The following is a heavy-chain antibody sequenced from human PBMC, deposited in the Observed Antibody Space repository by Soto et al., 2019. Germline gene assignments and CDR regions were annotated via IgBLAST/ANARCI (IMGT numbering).Heavy chain of an antibody. J-gene: IGHJ4*02. Sequence: EVQVLESGGALFRPGGPRDSPVPPPGLPFASIAWGWVRQVPGKGLEWVSAIRGSGSNPYYADSVKGRFTISRDNSKNTLYLQMNSLRAEDTALYYCAKTASMTIRDGFDHWGQGTLVTVSS. D-gene: IGHD4-17*01. CDR1: GLPFASIA. V-gene: IGHV3-23*01. CDR3: AKTASMTIRDGFDH. CDR2: IRGSGSNP.